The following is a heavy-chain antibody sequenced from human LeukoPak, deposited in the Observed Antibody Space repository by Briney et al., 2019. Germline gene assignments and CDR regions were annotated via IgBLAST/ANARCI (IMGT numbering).Heavy chain of an antibody. Sequence: ASVKVSCKASGYTFTSYGISWVRQAPGQGLEWMGWNSAYNGNTNYAQKLQGRVTMTTDTSTSTAYMELRSLRSDDTAVYYCARASEGVVPAAHIPNYTGDNWFDPWGQGTLVTVSS. V-gene: IGHV1-18*04. CDR3: ARASEGVVPAAHIPNYTGDNWFDP. CDR1: GYTFTSYG. J-gene: IGHJ5*02. D-gene: IGHD2-2*01. CDR2: NSAYNGNT.